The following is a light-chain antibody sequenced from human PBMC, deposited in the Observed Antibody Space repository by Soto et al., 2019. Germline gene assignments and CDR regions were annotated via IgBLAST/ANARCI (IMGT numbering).Light chain of an antibody. CDR2: KDS. J-gene: IGLJ1*01. CDR3: QSADSSGTYV. V-gene: IGLV3-25*02. CDR1: ALPKQY. Sequence: SYELTQPPSVSVSPGQTARITCSGDALPKQYAYWYQQKPGQAPVLAIYKDSERPSGIPERFSGSSSGTTVTLTISGVQAEDEVDYYCQSADSSGTYVFGTGTKLTVL.